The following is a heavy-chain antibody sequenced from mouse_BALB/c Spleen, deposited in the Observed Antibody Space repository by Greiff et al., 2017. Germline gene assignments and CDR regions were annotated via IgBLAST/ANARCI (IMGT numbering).Heavy chain of an antibody. D-gene: IGHD2-13*01. Sequence: EVMLVESGGGLVKPGGSLKLSCAASGFTFSSYAMSWVRQTPEKRLEWVASISSGGSNYYPDSVKGRLTISSGNARKILYLHMSSLRSEETAMYYCARGRGCYGDQCWLDYWGQGTLVTVSA. CDR3: ARGRGCYGDQCWLDY. CDR1: GFTFSSYA. CDR2: ISSGGSN. V-gene: IGHV5-6-5*01. J-gene: IGHJ3*01.